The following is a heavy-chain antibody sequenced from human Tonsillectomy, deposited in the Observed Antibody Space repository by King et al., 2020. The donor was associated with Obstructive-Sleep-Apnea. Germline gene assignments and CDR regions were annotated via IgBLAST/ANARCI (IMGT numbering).Heavy chain of an antibody. V-gene: IGHV3-30*04. Sequence: VQLVESGGGVVQPGRSLRLSCAASGFTFSSYAMHWVRQAPGKGLEWVAVISYDGSKKYYADSVKGRFTISRDNSKNTLYLQMNSLRAEDTAVYYCASYYYGMDVWGQGTTVTVSS. J-gene: IGHJ6*02. CDR2: ISYDGSKK. CDR3: ASYYYGMDV. CDR1: GFTFSSYA.